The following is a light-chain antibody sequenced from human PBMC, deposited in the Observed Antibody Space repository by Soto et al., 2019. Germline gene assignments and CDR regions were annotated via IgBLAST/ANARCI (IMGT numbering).Light chain of an antibody. J-gene: IGKJ1*01. CDR2: DAS. CDR3: KQYNTYPWT. V-gene: IGKV1-5*01. Sequence: DIQMTQSPATLSASVGDRVTITCRASQSISSWLAWYQQKPGKAPKLLIDDASSLESGVPSRFSGSGSGTEFTLTISSLQPDDFATYYCKQYNTYPWTFGQGTKVDIK. CDR1: QSISSW.